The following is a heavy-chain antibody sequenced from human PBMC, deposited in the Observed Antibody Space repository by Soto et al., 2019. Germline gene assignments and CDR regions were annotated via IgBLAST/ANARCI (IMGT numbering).Heavy chain of an antibody. CDR2: INHSGST. Sequence: SETLSLTCAVYGGSFSGYYWSWIRQPPGKGLEWIGEINHSGSTNYNPSLKSRVTISVDTSKNQFSLKLSSVTAADTAVYYCARDGTPGDYGMDVWGQGTTVTVSS. J-gene: IGHJ6*02. D-gene: IGHD1-26*01. CDR1: GGSFSGYY. CDR3: ARDGTPGDYGMDV. V-gene: IGHV4-34*01.